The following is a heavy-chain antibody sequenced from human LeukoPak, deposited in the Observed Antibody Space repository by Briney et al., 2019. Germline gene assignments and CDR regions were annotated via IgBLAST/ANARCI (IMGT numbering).Heavy chain of an antibody. J-gene: IGHJ4*02. D-gene: IGHD6-6*01. CDR2: TRYDGSNE. Sequence: GGSLRLSCAASGFTFSSYGMRWVRQTPGKGLEWVAFTRYDGSNEYYADSVKGRFTISRDNSKNSLYLQMNSLRAEDTAVYYCARGGREQLGSSDYWGQGTLVTVSS. CDR3: ARGGREQLGSSDY. CDR1: GFTFSSYG. V-gene: IGHV3-30*02.